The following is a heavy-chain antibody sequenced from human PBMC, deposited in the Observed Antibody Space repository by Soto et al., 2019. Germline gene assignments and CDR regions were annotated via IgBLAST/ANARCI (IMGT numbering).Heavy chain of an antibody. CDR1: RFTFSSYG. J-gene: IGHJ4*02. CDR2: IWYDGSNK. D-gene: IGHD6-13*01. V-gene: IGHV3-33*01. Sequence: LSLTCAASRFTFSSYGMHWVRQAPGKGLEWVAVIWYDGSNKYYADSVKGRFTISRDNSKNTLYLQMNSLRAEDTAVYYCARGSSSSWYEREVFDYWGQGTLVTVSS. CDR3: ARGSSSSWYEREVFDY.